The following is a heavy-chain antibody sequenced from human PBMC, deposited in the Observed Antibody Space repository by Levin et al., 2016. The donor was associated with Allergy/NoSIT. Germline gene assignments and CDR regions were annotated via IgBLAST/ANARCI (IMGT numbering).Heavy chain of an antibody. Sequence: GESLKISCEASGFTFSSYAMSWVRQAPGKGLEWVSAISGSGGSTYYADSVKGRFTISRDNSKNTLYLQMNSLRAEDTAVYYCAKERGRWLGRHGMDVWGQGTTVTVSS. J-gene: IGHJ6*02. CDR1: GFTFSSYA. D-gene: IGHD6-19*01. V-gene: IGHV3-23*01. CDR2: ISGSGGST. CDR3: AKERGRWLGRHGMDV.